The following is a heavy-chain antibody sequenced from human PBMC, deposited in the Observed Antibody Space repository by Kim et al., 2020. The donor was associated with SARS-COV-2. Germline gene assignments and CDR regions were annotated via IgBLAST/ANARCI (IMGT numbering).Heavy chain of an antibody. CDR1: GDSISSGSYC. CDR3: ARGAYYDNSGSRDAFNM. Sequence: SETLSLTCTVSGDSISSGSYCWSWIRQPAGKGLEWVGRICTTGSTNYNPSLKSRVTILVDTSKNQFSLKLNSVTAADTAVYYCARGAYYDNSGSRDAFNMWGQGTMVTVSS. CDR2: ICTTGST. J-gene: IGHJ3*02. V-gene: IGHV4-61*02. D-gene: IGHD3-22*01.